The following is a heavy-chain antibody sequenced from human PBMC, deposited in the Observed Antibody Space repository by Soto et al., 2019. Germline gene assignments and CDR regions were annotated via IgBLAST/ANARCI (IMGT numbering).Heavy chain of an antibody. J-gene: IGHJ4*02. CDR3: AGIGELELRFDY. CDR2: IYSGGST. Sequence: PGKDLEGGSVIYSGGSTYYANSVKGRFTISRDNSKNTLYLQMNSLRTEDTAVYYCAGIGELELRFDYWGQGTLVTVSS. D-gene: IGHD1-7*01. V-gene: IGHV3-66*01.